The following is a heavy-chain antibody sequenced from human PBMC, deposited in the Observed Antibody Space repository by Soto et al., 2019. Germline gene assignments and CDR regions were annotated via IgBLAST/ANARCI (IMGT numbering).Heavy chain of an antibody. V-gene: IGHV3-30*14. CDR1: GFTFSSYA. CDR2: ISYDGSNK. Sequence: GGSLRLSCAASGFTFSSYAMHWVRQAPGKGLEWVAVISYDGSNKYYADSVKGRFTISRDNSKNTLYLQMNSLRAEDTAVYYCARDYYYGSGNYYRADYYHYGMDVWGQGTTVTVSS. CDR3: ARDYYYGSGNYYRADYYHYGMDV. J-gene: IGHJ6*02. D-gene: IGHD3-10*01.